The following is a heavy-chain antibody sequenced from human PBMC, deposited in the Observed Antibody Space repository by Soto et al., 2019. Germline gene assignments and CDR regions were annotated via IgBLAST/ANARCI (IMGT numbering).Heavy chain of an antibody. V-gene: IGHV4-34*01. J-gene: IGHJ3*02. CDR3: ARNGVPVPAADIDAFDI. D-gene: IGHD2-2*01. CDR2: INHSGST. Sequence: SETLSLTCAVYGGSFSGYYWSWIRQPPGKGLEWIGEINHSGSTNYNPSLKSRVTISVDTSKNQFSLKLSSVTAADTAVYYCARNGVPVPAADIDAFDIWGQGTMVTVS. CDR1: GGSFSGYY.